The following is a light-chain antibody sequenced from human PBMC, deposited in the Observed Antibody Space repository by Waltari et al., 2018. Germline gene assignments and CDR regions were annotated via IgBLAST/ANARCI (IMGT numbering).Light chain of an antibody. V-gene: IGLV3-19*01. J-gene: IGLJ1*01. CDR3: SSRDSGAHRHV. CDR2: GQN. CDR1: SIRSYY. Sequence: SSELTQDPAVSVALGQTVRITCQGDSIRSYYATWYQQKAGQAPILVIDGQNNRPSGIPDRFSGSYSGRTASLTITGAQAEDEADYYCSSRDSGAHRHVFGTGTKVTVL.